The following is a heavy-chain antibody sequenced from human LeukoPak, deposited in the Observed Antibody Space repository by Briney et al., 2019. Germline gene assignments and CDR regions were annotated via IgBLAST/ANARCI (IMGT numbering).Heavy chain of an antibody. Sequence: GGSLRLSCAASGLTFSNYAMSWVRQAPGKGLEWVSAISGSGGSTYYADSVKGRFTISRDNSKNTLYLQMNSLRAEDTAVYYCAREQDTAMATFDYWGQGTLVTVSS. J-gene: IGHJ4*02. CDR2: ISGSGGST. CDR1: GLTFSNYA. V-gene: IGHV3-23*01. D-gene: IGHD5-18*01. CDR3: AREQDTAMATFDY.